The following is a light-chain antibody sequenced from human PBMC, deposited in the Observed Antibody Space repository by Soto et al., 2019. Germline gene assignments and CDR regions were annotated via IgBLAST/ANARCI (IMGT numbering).Light chain of an antibody. CDR1: SSDVGSYNL. CDR2: EGS. J-gene: IGLJ3*02. V-gene: IGLV2-23*01. Sequence: QSALTQPASVSGSPGQSITISCTGTSSDVGSYNLVSWYQQNPGKAPKVMIYEGSQRPSGVSDRFSASKSGNTASLTISGRQAEDEADYYCCSYAGSSTWVFGGGTKLTVL. CDR3: CSYAGSSTWV.